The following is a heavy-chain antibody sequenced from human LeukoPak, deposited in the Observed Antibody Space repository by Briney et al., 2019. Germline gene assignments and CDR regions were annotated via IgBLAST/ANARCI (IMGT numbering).Heavy chain of an antibody. J-gene: IGHJ6*03. CDR3: ARDSQWSLPGDAAAHYYYYYYMDV. CDR2: ISSSGSTI. CDR1: GFTYSSYE. V-gene: IGHV3-48*03. D-gene: IGHD3-3*01. Sequence: GGPLRLSCAASGFTYSSYEVNWVPQAPGKGLEWVSYISSSGSTIYYAASGKGRFTISRDNAKTSLYLQMNSLRAEDTAVYYCARDSQWSLPGDAAAHYYYYYYMDVWGKGTTVTVSS.